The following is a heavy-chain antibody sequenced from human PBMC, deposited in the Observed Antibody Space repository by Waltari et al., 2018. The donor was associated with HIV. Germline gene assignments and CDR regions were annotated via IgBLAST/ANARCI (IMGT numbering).Heavy chain of an antibody. CDR1: GVNFSSFG. D-gene: IGHD3-10*01. CDR2: TPYDGSDE. V-gene: IGHV3-30*02. J-gene: IGHJ4*02. CDR3: ATDFKARGLEPSFLDS. Sequence: VRLVESGGGVIQLGGSLSLSCAASGVNFSSFGFLWVRQVPGKGLDWVAFTPYDGSDEYYLTSVKGRFTISKDNSRGILTLQMNSLRPEDTALYFCATDFKARGLEPSFLDSWGQGTLVTVSS.